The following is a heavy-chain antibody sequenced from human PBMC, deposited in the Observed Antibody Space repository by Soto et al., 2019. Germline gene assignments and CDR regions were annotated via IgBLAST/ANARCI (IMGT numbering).Heavy chain of an antibody. D-gene: IGHD4-17*01. CDR1: GASVNSGGYY. CDR3: ASGDAWGAILAS. CDR2: IYFSGNT. J-gene: IGHJ4*02. V-gene: IGHV4-31*03. Sequence: QVQLQESGPGLVKPSQTLSLTCTVSGASVNSGGYYWSWVRQLPGKGPEWIGYIYFSGNTYYNPSLESRVSISLDTSQNQFSLKLSSVIAAYTAMYYCASGDAWGAILASWGPGTLVTVS.